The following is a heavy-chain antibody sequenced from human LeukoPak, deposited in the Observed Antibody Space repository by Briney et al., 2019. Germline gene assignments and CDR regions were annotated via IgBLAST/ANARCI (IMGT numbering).Heavy chain of an antibody. J-gene: IGHJ4*02. CDR1: GYTLTKLS. Sequence: GASVKVSCKVSGYTLTKLSMHWVRQTPGKGLEWMGGFDPEDGERNYAQNFQGRVTMTKDTSTDTAYMELSSLRSEDTAVDYCASCKDYYESDGGPFDYWGQGTLVTVSS. CDR3: ASCKDYYESDGGPFDY. V-gene: IGHV1-24*01. D-gene: IGHD3-22*01. CDR2: FDPEDGER.